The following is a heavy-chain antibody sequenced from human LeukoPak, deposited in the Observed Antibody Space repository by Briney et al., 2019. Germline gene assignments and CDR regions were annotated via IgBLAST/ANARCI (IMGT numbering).Heavy chain of an antibody. CDR1: GFTFSSYE. Sequence: GGSLRLSCAASGFTFSSYEMNWVRQAPGKGLEWVSAISGSGGSTYYADSVKGRFTISRDNSKNTLYLQMNSLRAEDTAVYYCAKPPKRQELISYYYYYMDVWGKGTTVTVSS. CDR2: ISGSGGST. CDR3: AKPPKRQELISYYYYYMDV. D-gene: IGHD1-7*01. J-gene: IGHJ6*03. V-gene: IGHV3-23*01.